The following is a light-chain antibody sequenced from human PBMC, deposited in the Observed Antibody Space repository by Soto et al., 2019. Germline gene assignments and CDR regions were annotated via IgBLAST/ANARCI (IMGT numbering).Light chain of an antibody. CDR1: QRISSY. CDR2: AAS. CDR3: QQYKKFSRT. V-gene: IGKV1-39*01. Sequence: DIQMTQSPLSLSASVGDRATITCRASQRISSYLNWYQQKPGKAPRLLIYAASSLQSGVPSRFSGSGSGTDFTLTISSLQPEDFATYYCQQYKKFSRTFGQGTKVDIK. J-gene: IGKJ1*01.